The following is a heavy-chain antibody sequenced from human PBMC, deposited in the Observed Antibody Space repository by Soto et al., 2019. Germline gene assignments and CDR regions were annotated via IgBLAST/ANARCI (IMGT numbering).Heavy chain of an antibody. V-gene: IGHV3-30*18. CDR2: ISYDGSNK. J-gene: IGHJ4*02. Sequence: QVQLVESGGGVVQPGRSLRLSCAASGFTFSSYGMHWVRQAPGKGLEWVAVISYDGSNKYYADSVKGRFTISRDNSKNKLYRQMNSLRAEDTAVYYCAKKGVRDYGDYNGKFDYWGQGTLVTVSS. CDR1: GFTFSSYG. D-gene: IGHD4-17*01. CDR3: AKKGVRDYGDYNGKFDY.